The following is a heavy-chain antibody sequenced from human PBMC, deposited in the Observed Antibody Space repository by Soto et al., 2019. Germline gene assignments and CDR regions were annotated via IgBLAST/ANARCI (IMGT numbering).Heavy chain of an antibody. CDR1: GFTFSSYG. CDR3: ARDRAKGLGFGELFPYAFDI. J-gene: IGHJ3*02. D-gene: IGHD3-10*01. CDR2: IWYDGSNK. Sequence: GGSLRLSCAASGFTFSSYGMHWVRQAPGKGLEWVAVIWYDGSNKYYADSVKGRFTISRDNSKNTLYLQMNSLRAGDTAVYYCARDRAKGLGFGELFPYAFDIWGQGTMVTVPS. V-gene: IGHV3-33*01.